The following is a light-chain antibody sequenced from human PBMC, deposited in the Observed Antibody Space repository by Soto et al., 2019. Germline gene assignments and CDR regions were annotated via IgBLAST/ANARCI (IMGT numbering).Light chain of an antibody. CDR1: TSISSY. J-gene: IGKJ2*01. CDR2: AAS. CDR3: QQSYSTPYT. Sequence: DIQMTQSPSSLSASVGDRVTITCRASTSISSYLNWYQQKPGKAPKLLIYAASSLQSGVASRFSGSGSGTDFTLTISSLQPEDFATYYCQQSYSTPYTFGQGTKLEIK. V-gene: IGKV1-39*01.